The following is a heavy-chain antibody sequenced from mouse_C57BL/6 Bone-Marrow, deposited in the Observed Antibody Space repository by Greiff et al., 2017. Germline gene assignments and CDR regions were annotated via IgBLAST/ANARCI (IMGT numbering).Heavy chain of an antibody. CDR2: IYPGSGST. J-gene: IGHJ1*03. D-gene: IGHD2-5*01. CDR3: ARPYYSNYWYFEV. CDR1: GYTFTSYW. Sequence: QVQLQQPGAELVKPGASVKMSCKASGYTFTSYWITWVKQRPGQGLEWIGDIYPGSGSTHYNEKFKSKDTLTVDTSSSTAYMQLSSLTSEDAAVYYCARPYYSNYWYFEVWGTGTAVTVSA. V-gene: IGHV1-55*01.